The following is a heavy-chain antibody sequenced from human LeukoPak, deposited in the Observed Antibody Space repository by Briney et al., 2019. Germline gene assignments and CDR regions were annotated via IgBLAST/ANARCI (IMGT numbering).Heavy chain of an antibody. V-gene: IGHV4-59*08. Sequence: KSSETLSLTCTVSGDSISSYYWSWIRQPPGKGLEWIGYMHYSGSSNYNPSLKSRVTTSVDTSQNQFSLKLRSVTVADAAVYYCARRVTSNCFDPWGQGTLVTVTS. CDR2: MHYSGSS. CDR3: ARRVTSNCFDP. CDR1: GDSISSYY. D-gene: IGHD2-21*02. J-gene: IGHJ5*02.